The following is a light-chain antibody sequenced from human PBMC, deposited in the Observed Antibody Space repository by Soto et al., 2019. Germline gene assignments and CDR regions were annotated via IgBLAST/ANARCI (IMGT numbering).Light chain of an antibody. CDR3: SSYAGSNIVV. CDR2: EVT. CDR1: NSDVGGHNY. J-gene: IGLJ2*01. V-gene: IGLV2-8*01. Sequence: QSALTQPPSASGSPGQSVTISCTGTNSDVGGHNYVSWYQQHPGKAPKFMIYEVTKRPSGVPDRFSGSRSGNTASLTVSGLQAEDEADYYCSSYAGSNIVVFGGGTKLIVL.